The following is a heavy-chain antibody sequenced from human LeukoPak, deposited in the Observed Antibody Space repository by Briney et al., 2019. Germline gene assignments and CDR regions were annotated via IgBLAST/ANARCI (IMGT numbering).Heavy chain of an antibody. V-gene: IGHV3-21*01. J-gene: IGHJ3*02. CDR2: SSSSSSYT. Sequence: GGSLRLSCAASGFTFSSYSMNWVSQPPGKELEWVTSSSSSSSYTYYTDSVKGRFTISRDNAKNSLYLQMNSLRAADTAVYYCARLLYDSRGYPAFDIWGQGTMVTVSS. D-gene: IGHD3-22*01. CDR3: ARLLYDSRGYPAFDI. CDR1: GFTFSSYS.